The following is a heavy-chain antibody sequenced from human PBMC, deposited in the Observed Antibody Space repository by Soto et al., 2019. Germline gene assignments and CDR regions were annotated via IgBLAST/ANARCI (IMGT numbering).Heavy chain of an antibody. V-gene: IGHV1-46*01. Sequence: QVQLVQSGAEVKKPGASVKVSCKASGYPFTTYHLHWVRQAPGQGLEWMGIVYVTGTGTRSAQKFQGRLTMTRDRSTSTVYVELSSLRSEDTAVYYCARPEGYGSGSYYFDSWGQGTLVTVSS. J-gene: IGHJ4*02. CDR3: ARPEGYGSGSYYFDS. CDR1: GYPFTTYH. D-gene: IGHD3-10*01. CDR2: VYVTGTGT.